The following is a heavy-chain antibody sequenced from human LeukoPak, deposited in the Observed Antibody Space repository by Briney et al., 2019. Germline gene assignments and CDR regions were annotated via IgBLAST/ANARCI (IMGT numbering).Heavy chain of an antibody. CDR1: GFTFNTYI. CDR2: IRSRSSTI. J-gene: IGHJ6*03. CDR3: ARDQYCSSTSCQTYYYMDV. D-gene: IGHD2-2*01. Sequence: GGFLRLSCAASGFTFNTYIMNWVRQAPGRGQEWVSYIRSRSSTIYYADSVKGRFTISIDNAKNSLHLQMNSLRAEDTAVYYCARDQYCSSTSCQTYYYMDVWGKGTTVTVSS. V-gene: IGHV3-48*04.